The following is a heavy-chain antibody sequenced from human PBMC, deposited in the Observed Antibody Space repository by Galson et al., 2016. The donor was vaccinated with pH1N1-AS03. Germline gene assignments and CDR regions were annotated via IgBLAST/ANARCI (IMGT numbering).Heavy chain of an antibody. CDR1: GGSINSHY. CDR3: ARHVGGSYPNNLDS. D-gene: IGHD1-26*01. J-gene: IGHJ4*02. CDR2: IHYSGST. Sequence: TVSGGSINSHYWSWIRQPPGKGLEWIRCIHYSGSTNYNPSLKSRVTISLDSSKNLFSLSLSSVTAADTAVYYCARHVGGSYPNNLDSWGQGTLVIVSS. V-gene: IGHV4-59*08.